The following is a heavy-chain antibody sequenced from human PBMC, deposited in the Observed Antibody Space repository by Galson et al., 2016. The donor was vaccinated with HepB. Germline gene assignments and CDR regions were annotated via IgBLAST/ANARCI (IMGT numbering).Heavy chain of an antibody. CDR3: ARDWGPYDTSGYSYFDY. J-gene: IGHJ4*02. CDR2: IRYDGGNK. Sequence: SLRLSCAASGFAFRSYGIHWVRQAPGKGLEWVAFIRYDGGNKNYADSVKGRFTISRDDSRHTYLQMNSLRAEDTAVYFCARDWGPYDTSGYSYFDYWGQGTLVTVPS. D-gene: IGHD3-22*01. CDR1: GFAFRSYG. V-gene: IGHV3-33*01.